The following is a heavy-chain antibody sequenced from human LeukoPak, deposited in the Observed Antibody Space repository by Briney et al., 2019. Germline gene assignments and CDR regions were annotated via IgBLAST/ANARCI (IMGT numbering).Heavy chain of an antibody. V-gene: IGHV4-4*07. D-gene: IGHD3-16*02. Sequence: SETLSLTCTVSGGSISGYYWSWIRQPAGKGLEWIGRIYTSGSTNYNPSLKSRVTMSVDTSKNQFSLKLSSVTAADTAVYYCARDAYDYVWGSYRQYFDYWGQGTLVTVSS. CDR3: ARDAYDYVWGSYRQYFDY. CDR2: IYTSGST. J-gene: IGHJ4*02. CDR1: GGSISGYY.